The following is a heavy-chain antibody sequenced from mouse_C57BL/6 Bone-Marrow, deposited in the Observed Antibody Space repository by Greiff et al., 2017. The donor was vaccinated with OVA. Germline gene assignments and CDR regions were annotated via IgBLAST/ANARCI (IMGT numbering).Heavy chain of an antibody. J-gene: IGHJ1*03. D-gene: IGHD2-4*01. CDR2: ILPGSGST. CDR3: ATPIYYDYDRYFDV. CDR1: GYTFTGYW. V-gene: IGHV1-9*01. Sequence: LVESGAELMKPGASVKLSCKATGYTFTGYWIEWVKQRPGHGLEWIGEILPGSGSTNYNEKFKGKATFTADTSSNTAYMQLSSLTTEDSAIYYCATPIYYDYDRYFDVWGTGTTVTVSS.